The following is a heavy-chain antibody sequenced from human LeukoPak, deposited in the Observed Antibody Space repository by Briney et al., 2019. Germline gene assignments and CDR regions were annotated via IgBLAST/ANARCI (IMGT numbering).Heavy chain of an antibody. Sequence: ASVKVSCKASGYTFTGYYMHWVRQAPGQGLEWMGWINPNSGGTNYAQKFQGRVTMTRATSISTAYMELSRLRSDDTAVYYCARDHGMATIIYFDYWGQGTLVTVSS. D-gene: IGHD5-24*01. CDR1: GYTFTGYY. CDR3: ARDHGMATIIYFDY. CDR2: INPNSGGT. J-gene: IGHJ4*02. V-gene: IGHV1-2*02.